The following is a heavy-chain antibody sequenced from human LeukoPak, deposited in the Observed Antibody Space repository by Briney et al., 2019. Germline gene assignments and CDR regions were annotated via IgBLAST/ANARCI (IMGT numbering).Heavy chain of an antibody. V-gene: IGHV3-23*01. CDR3: AKDYYYDSSGYYYFDY. Sequence: GGSLRLSCAASGFTFRSYGMSWVRQAPGKGLEWVSAISGSGGSTYYADSVKGRFTISRDNSKDTLYLQMNSLRAEDTAVYYCAKDYYYDSSGYYYFDYWGQGTLVTVSS. J-gene: IGHJ4*02. CDR1: GFTFRSYG. D-gene: IGHD3-22*01. CDR2: ISGSGGST.